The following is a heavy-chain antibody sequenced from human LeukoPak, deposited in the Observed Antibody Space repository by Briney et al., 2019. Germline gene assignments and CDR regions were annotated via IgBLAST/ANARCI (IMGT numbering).Heavy chain of an antibody. J-gene: IGHJ4*02. Sequence: PSETLSLTCTVSGGSISSYYWSWIRQPPGKGLEWIGYIYYSGSTNYNPSLKSRVTISVDTFKNQFSLKLSSVTAADTAVYYCARRHTAAADGFDYWGQGTLVTVSS. CDR1: GGSISSYY. V-gene: IGHV4-59*08. D-gene: IGHD2-21*01. CDR2: IYYSGST. CDR3: ARRHTAAADGFDY.